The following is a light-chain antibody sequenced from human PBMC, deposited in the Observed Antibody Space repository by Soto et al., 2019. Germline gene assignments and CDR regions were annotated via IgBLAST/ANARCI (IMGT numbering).Light chain of an antibody. CDR3: SSYTGSSTLV. Sequence: QSVLTQPASVSGSPGQSITISCTGTSSDFGDYDYVSWYLQHPGKVPKPMIYEVSNRPSGVSNRFSGSKSGNTASLTISGLQAEDEADYYCSSYTGSSTLVFGTGTKLTVL. CDR2: EVS. CDR1: SSDFGDYDY. J-gene: IGLJ1*01. V-gene: IGLV2-14*01.